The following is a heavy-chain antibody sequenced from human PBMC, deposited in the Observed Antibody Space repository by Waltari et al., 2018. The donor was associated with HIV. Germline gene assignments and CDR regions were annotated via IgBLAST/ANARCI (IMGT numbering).Heavy chain of an antibody. J-gene: IGHJ4*02. D-gene: IGHD3-22*01. CDR1: GFTFDDSA. Sequence: EVQLVESGGGWVQPGRSLRLSCAASGFTFDDSAMHWVRQAPGKGLVWIEHINWNNATTDYADSVKGRFTISRDNAKNSLYLHMNSLRPEDTALYYCVKDWGLSSRHYFFGYFDSWGQGTLVTVST. V-gene: IGHV3-9*01. CDR3: VKDWGLSSRHYFFGYFDS. CDR2: INWNNATT.